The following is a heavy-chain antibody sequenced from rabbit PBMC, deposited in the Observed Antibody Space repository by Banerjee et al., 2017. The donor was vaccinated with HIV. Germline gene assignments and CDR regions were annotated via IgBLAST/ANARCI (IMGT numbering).Heavy chain of an antibody. CDR2: INTISGNT. V-gene: IGHV1S45*01. CDR1: GFSFSNGYV. CDR3: ARGYDYGRYFGHDYAFDF. Sequence: QEQLVESGGGLVQPEGSLTLTCTASGFSFSNGYVMCWVRQAPGKGLEWIACINTISGNTVYASWAKGPFTISKTSSTTVTLQMTSLTAADTATYFCARGYDYGRYFGHDYAFDFWGPGTLVTVS. D-gene: IGHD6-1*01. J-gene: IGHJ4*01.